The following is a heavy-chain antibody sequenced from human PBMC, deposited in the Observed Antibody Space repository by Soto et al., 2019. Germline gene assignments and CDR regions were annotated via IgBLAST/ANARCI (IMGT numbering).Heavy chain of an antibody. CDR2: ISSSSSYT. V-gene: IGHV3-11*06. CDR1: GFTFSDYY. Sequence: QVQLVESGGGLVKPGGSLRLSCAASGFTFSDYYISWIRQAPGKGLEWVSYISSSSSYTNYADSVKGRITISRDNAKNSLYLQMNSLRAEDTAVYYCAGVNGHCNNWFDPWGQGTLVTVSS. D-gene: IGHD2-21*02. J-gene: IGHJ5*02. CDR3: AGVNGHCNNWFDP.